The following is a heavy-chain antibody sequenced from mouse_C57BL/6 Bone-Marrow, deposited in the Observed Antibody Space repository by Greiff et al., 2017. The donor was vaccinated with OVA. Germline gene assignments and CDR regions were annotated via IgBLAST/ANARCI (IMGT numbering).Heavy chain of an antibody. CDR2: INPNNGGT. CDR3: AREVYYSNYGYYAMGY. V-gene: IGHV1-18*01. J-gene: IGHJ4*01. Sequence: VQLQQSGPELVKPGASVKISCKASGYTFTDYNMDWVKQSHGKSLEWIGDINPNNGGTIYNQKFKGKATLTVDKSSSTAYMELSSLTSEDTAVYYCAREVYYSNYGYYAMGYWGQRTSVTVSS. D-gene: IGHD2-5*01. CDR1: GYTFTDYN.